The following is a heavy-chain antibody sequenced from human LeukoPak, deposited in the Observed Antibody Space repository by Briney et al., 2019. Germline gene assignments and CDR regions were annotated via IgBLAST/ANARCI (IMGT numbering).Heavy chain of an antibody. CDR1: GGTFSSYA. J-gene: IGHJ6*02. CDR3: ARDSGHYYRGLDV. V-gene: IGHV1-69*13. CDR2: IIPIFGTA. Sequence: ASVTVSCKASGGTFSSYAISWVRQAPGQGLEWMGGIIPIFGTANYAQKFQGRVTITADESTSTAYMELSSLRSEDTAVYYCARDSGHYYRGLDVWGQGTTVTVSS.